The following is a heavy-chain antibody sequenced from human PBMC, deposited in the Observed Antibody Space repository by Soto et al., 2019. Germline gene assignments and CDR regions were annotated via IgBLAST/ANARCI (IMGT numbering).Heavy chain of an antibody. CDR3: ARAGAAPYYYYGLDV. D-gene: IGHD3-10*01. Sequence: ASVKVSCKTAGYTFSAYDIYWVRQAPGQGLEWMGWIRTYNGETNYAQKFQTRVTMTTDKSTDTAYMDLRSLTSDDTAIYYCARAGAAPYYYYGLDVWGQGTTVTVSS. CDR1: GYTFSAYD. J-gene: IGHJ6*01. V-gene: IGHV1-18*01. CDR2: IRTYNGET.